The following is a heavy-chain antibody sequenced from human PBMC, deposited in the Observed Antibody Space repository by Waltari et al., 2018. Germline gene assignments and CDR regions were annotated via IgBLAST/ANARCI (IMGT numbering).Heavy chain of an antibody. V-gene: IGHV4-4*02. J-gene: IGHJ4*02. Sequence: QVQLQESGPGLVKPSGTLSLPCAVSGGSLGSTNWWGWVRQPPGRGLEWIGEIYHNGSTSYNPSLGRRVTVSVDKSKNQFSLKVTSVTAADTAVYYCARDAIRAALDHWGPGILVTVSS. D-gene: IGHD6-25*01. CDR1: GGSLGSTNW. CDR2: IYHNGST. CDR3: ARDAIRAALDH.